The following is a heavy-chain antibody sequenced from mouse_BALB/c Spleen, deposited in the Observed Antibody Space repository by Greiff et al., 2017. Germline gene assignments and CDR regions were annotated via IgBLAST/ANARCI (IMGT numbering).Heavy chain of an antibody. V-gene: IGHV2-9*02. Sequence: VHLVESGPGLVAPSQSLSITCTVSGFSLTSYGVHWVRQPPGKGLEWLGVIWAGGSTNYNSALMSRLSISKDNSKSQVFLKMNSLQTDDTAMYYCARGDYYGNFLYAMDYWGQGTSVTVSS. D-gene: IGHD2-1*01. CDR2: IWAGGST. CDR1: GFSLTSYG. CDR3: ARGDYYGNFLYAMDY. J-gene: IGHJ4*01.